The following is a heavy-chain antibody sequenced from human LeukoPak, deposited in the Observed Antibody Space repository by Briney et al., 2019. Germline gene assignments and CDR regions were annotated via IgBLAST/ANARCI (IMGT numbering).Heavy chain of an antibody. D-gene: IGHD4-17*01. CDR1: GYTFTGYY. Sequence: VASVKVSCKASGYTFTGYYMHWVRQAPGQGLEWMGWINPNSGGTNYAQKFQGRVTMTRDTSISTAYMELNRLRSDDTAVYYCARVDYGDHTDFSKTPAGEIDYWGQGTLVTVSS. V-gene: IGHV1-2*02. CDR3: ARVDYGDHTDFSKTPAGEIDY. J-gene: IGHJ4*02. CDR2: INPNSGGT.